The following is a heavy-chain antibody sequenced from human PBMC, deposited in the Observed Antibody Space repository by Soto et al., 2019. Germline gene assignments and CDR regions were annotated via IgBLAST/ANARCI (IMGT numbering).Heavy chain of an antibody. CDR3: ARAWFGSGTYYTFDL. CDR2: IYYSGTT. CDR1: GDSITSNSYF. D-gene: IGHD3-10*01. V-gene: IGHV4-39*07. J-gene: IGHJ3*01. Sequence: SETLSLTCTVSGDSITSNSYFWAWIRQPPGKGLERIGSIYYSGTTYYNPSLKSRVTISVDTSKNQFSLRLSSVTAADTAVYYCARAWFGSGTYYTFDLWGQGTMVTVSS.